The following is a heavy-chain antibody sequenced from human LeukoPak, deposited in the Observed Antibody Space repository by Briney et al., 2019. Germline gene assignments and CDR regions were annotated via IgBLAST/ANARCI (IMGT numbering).Heavy chain of an antibody. Sequence: ASVKVSCKASGYTFTGYYMHWVRQAPGQGLEWTGRISPNSGGTNYAQKLQGRVTMTRDTSISTAYMELSRLRSDDTAVYYCARSYGDYGNHYYYMDVWGKGTTVTVSS. J-gene: IGHJ6*03. CDR3: ARSYGDYGNHYYYMDV. CDR1: GYTFTGYY. D-gene: IGHD4-17*01. CDR2: ISPNSGGT. V-gene: IGHV1-2*06.